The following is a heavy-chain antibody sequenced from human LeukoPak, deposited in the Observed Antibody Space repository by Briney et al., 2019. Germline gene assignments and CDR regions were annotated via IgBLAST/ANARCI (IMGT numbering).Heavy chain of an antibody. CDR2: ISAYNGNT. V-gene: IGHV1-18*01. CDR1: GYTFTSYG. D-gene: IGHD4-23*01. J-gene: IGHJ3*02. Sequence: ASVKVSCKASGYTFTSYGISWVRQAPGQGLEWMGWISAYNGNTNYAQKLQGRVTMTTDTSTSTAYMELRSLRSDNTAVYYCARLGATVVNDAFDIWGQGTMVTVSS. CDR3: ARLGATVVNDAFDI.